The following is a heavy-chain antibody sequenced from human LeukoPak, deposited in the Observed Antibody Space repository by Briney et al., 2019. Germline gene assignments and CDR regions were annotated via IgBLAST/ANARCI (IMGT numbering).Heavy chain of an antibody. Sequence: SETLSLTCAVYGGSFSGYYWSWIRQPPGKGLEWIGEINHSGSTNYNPSLKSRVTISVGTSKNQFSLKLSSVTAADTAVYYCARDLSSRGVISLDYWGQGTLVTVSS. CDR3: ARDLSSRGVISLDY. D-gene: IGHD3-10*01. CDR1: GGSFSGYY. J-gene: IGHJ4*02. CDR2: INHSGST. V-gene: IGHV4-34*01.